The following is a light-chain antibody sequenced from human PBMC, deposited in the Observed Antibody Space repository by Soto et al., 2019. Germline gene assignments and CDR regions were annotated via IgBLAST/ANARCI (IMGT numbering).Light chain of an antibody. CDR3: CSFAGTYTLL. V-gene: IGLV2-11*01. J-gene: IGLJ2*01. Sequence: QSALTQPRSVSGSPGQSVTISCTGTSSDVGAYNYVSWYQQHPGKAPKLMIYDVGDRPSGVPDRFSGSKSGNTASLTISGLQAEDEADYYCCSFAGTYTLLFGGGTKLTV. CDR1: SSDVGAYNY. CDR2: DVG.